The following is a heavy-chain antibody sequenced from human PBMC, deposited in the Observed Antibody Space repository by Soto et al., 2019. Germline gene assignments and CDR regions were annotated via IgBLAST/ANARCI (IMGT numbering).Heavy chain of an antibody. Sequence: PGGSLRLSCTASGFSVGSYGMSWVRQAPGKGLECVSSSGSGYSIFYADSVKGRFTISRDNSKNTLFLQMNSLRAEDTAVYYCAKGRGSSWSVVFFDYWG. CDR2: SGSGYSI. D-gene: IGHD6-13*01. J-gene: IGHJ4*01. V-gene: IGHV3-23*01. CDR1: GFSVGSYG. CDR3: AKGRGSSWSVVFFDY.